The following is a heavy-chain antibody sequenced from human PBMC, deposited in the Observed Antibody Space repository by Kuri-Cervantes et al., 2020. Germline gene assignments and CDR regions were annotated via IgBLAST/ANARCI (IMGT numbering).Heavy chain of an antibody. CDR3: ARARNFGIMGFDP. Sequence: LSLTCAASGFTFSSYWMSWVRQAPGKGLEWVANIKQDGSEKYYVDSVKGRFTISRDNAKNSLYLQMNSLRAEDTAVYYCARARNFGIMGFDPWGQGTLVTVSS. D-gene: IGHD3-16*01. CDR2: IKQDGSEK. V-gene: IGHV3-7*01. J-gene: IGHJ5*02. CDR1: GFTFSSYW.